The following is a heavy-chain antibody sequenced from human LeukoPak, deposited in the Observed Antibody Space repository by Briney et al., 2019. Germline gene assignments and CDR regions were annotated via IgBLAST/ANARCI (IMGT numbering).Heavy chain of an antibody. CDR2: ISSNGGST. J-gene: IGHJ4*02. Sequence: PGGSLRLSCAASGFTFSSYATHWVRQAPGKGLEYVSAISSNGGSTYYANSVKGRFTISRDNSKNTLYLQMNSLRAEDTAVYYCAKTYYDSSGYYYDDPLDYWGQGTLVTVSS. CDR1: GFTFSSYA. V-gene: IGHV3-64*01. CDR3: AKTYYDSSGYYYDDPLDY. D-gene: IGHD3-22*01.